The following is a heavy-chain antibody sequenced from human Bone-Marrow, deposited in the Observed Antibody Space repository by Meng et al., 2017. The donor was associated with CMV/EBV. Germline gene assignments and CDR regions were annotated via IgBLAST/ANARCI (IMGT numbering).Heavy chain of an antibody. D-gene: IGHD1-14*01. CDR1: GVIFSNLW. V-gene: IGHV3-15*01. CDR3: TTDPPLTGRKLIET. CDR2: IKSKIDGGTT. Sequence: GGSLRLSCAASGVIFSNLWMTWVRQVPGKGPEWVGLIKSKIDGGTTEYAAPVKGRFTFSRDDSRNTLYLHMNSLHADDTAVYYCTTDPPLTGRKLIETWGQGTMVTVSS. J-gene: IGHJ3*02.